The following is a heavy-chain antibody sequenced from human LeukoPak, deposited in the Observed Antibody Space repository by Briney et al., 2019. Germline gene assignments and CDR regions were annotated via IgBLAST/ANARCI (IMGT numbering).Heavy chain of an antibody. CDR3: ASGSGEVTYYYGSGSYFPPYYFGY. V-gene: IGHV4-34*01. Sequence: PSETLSLTCAVYGGSFSGYYWSWIRQPPGKGLEWIGEINHSGSTNYNPSLKSRVTISVDTSKNQFSLKLSSVTAADTAVYYCASGSGEVTYYYGSGSYFPPYYFGYWGQGTLVTVSS. D-gene: IGHD3-10*01. CDR1: GGSFSGYY. CDR2: INHSGST. J-gene: IGHJ4*02.